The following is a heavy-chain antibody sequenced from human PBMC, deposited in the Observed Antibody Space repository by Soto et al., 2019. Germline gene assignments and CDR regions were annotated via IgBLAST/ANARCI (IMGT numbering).Heavy chain of an antibody. J-gene: IGHJ6*02. CDR3: AKNRDWNWNWKPNDHYGMDV. CDR1: GFIFSNYG. V-gene: IGHV3-30*18. D-gene: IGHD1-1*01. Sequence: QVQLVESGGGVVQPGRSLRLSCAASGFIFSNYGIHWVRQAPGKGLEWVALISYDGSKKYYADSVKGRFTISRDNSKNTLYLQMNSFRAEDTAVYYCAKNRDWNWNWKPNDHYGMDVWGHGTTVTVSS. CDR2: ISYDGSKK.